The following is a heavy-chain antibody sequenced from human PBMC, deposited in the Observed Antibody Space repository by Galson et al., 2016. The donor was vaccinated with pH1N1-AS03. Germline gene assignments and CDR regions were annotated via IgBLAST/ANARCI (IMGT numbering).Heavy chain of an antibody. V-gene: IGHV3-11*01. CDR3: ARGWYDSWTGYLEDPFDY. J-gene: IGHJ4*02. Sequence: SLRLSCAASGFTFSDYYMSWIRQAPGKGLEWISCITSSGGSGPTIYYADSVKGRFTISRDNAKNSLYLQMNSLRADDTAVYYCARGWYDSWTGYLEDPFDYCGQGALVTVSS. CDR2: ITSSGGSGPTI. D-gene: IGHD3-9*01. CDR1: GFTFSDYY.